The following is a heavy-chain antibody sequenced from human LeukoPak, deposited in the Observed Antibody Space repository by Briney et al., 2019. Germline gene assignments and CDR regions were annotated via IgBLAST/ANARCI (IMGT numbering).Heavy chain of an antibody. V-gene: IGHV3-23*01. CDR3: AKDGGIAARPYYFDY. Sequence: GGSLRLSCVSSGFTFSSYAMIWVRQAPGKGLEWVSAMSGSGGSTYYADSVKGRFTISRDNSKNTLYLQMNSLRAEDTAVYYCAKDGGIAARPYYFDYWGQGTLVTVSS. CDR2: MSGSGGST. CDR1: GFTFSSYA. D-gene: IGHD6-6*01. J-gene: IGHJ4*02.